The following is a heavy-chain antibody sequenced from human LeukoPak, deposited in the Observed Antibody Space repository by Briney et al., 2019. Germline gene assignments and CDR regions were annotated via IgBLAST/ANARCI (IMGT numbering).Heavy chain of an antibody. J-gene: IGHJ4*02. CDR3: ARDFPKTTVVTRFNY. D-gene: IGHD4-23*01. CDR1: GFTFSSYW. Sequence: GGSLRLSCAASGFTFSSYWMSWVRQAPGEGLEGVANIKQDGSEKYYVDSVKGRFTISRDNAKNSLYLQMNSLRAEDTAVYYCARDFPKTTVVTRFNYWGQGTLVTVSS. CDR2: IKQDGSEK. V-gene: IGHV3-7*01.